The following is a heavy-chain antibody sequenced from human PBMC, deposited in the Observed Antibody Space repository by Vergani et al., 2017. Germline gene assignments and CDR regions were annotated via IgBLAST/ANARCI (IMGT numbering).Heavy chain of an antibody. CDR3: ARDPDYGDYGFDY. CDR1: GFTFSSYS. V-gene: IGHV3-21*04. Sequence: EVQLVESGGGLVKPGGSLRLSCAASGFTFSSYSMNWVRQAPGKGLEWVSSISSSSSYIYYADSVKGRFTISRDNAKNSLYLQMNSLRAEDTAVYYCARDPDYGDYGFDYWGQGTLVTVSS. J-gene: IGHJ4*02. D-gene: IGHD4-17*01. CDR2: ISSSSSYI.